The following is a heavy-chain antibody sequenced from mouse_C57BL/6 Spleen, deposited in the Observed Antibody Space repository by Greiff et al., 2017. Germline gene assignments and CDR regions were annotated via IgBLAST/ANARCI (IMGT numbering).Heavy chain of an antibody. CDR2: ISSGSSTI. J-gene: IGHJ1*03. D-gene: IGHD2-4*01. CDR3: ARDLYYDYDGYFDG. CDR1: GFTFSDYG. V-gene: IGHV5-17*01. Sequence: DVQLQESGGGLVKPGGSLKLSCAASGFTFSDYGMHWVRQAPGKGLEWVAYISSGSSTIYYADTVKGRFTISRDNAKNTLFLQMTSLRSEDTAMYYCARDLYYDYDGYFDGWGTGTTVTVSS.